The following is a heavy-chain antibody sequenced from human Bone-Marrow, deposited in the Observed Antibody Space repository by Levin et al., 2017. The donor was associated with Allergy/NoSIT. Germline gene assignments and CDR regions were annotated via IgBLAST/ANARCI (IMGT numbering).Heavy chain of an antibody. Sequence: GESLKISCEASGFSFSDYGMHWVRQAPGKGLEWVAVIWHDGSDKYYADSVKGRFTISRDNSKNTLFLQMNSLRAEDTAVYYCARDRYTSGNYEWNPSAHWGQGTQVYVST. V-gene: IGHV3-33*01. J-gene: IGHJ4*02. CDR2: IWHDGSDK. D-gene: IGHD3-10*01. CDR1: GFSFSDYG. CDR3: ARDRYTSGNYEWNPSAH.